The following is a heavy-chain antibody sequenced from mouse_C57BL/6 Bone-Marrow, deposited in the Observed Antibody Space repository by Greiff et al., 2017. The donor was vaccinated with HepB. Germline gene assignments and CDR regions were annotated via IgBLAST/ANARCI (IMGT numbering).Heavy chain of an antibody. Sequence: VQLQESGPGLVQPSQSLSITCTVSGFSLTSYGVHWVRQSPGKGLEWLGVIWRGGSTDYNAAFMSRLSITKDNSKSQVFFKMNSLQADDTAIYYCATYYGSRYAMDYWGQGTSVTVSS. J-gene: IGHJ4*01. V-gene: IGHV2-5*01. CDR2: IWRGGST. D-gene: IGHD1-1*01. CDR3: ATYYGSRYAMDY. CDR1: GFSLTSYG.